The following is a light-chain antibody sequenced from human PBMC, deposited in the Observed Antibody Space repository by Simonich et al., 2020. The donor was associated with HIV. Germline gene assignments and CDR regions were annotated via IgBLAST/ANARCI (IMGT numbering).Light chain of an antibody. CDR2: GAS. V-gene: IGKV3-15*01. CDR3: QQRRNWPLT. J-gene: IGKJ4*01. Sequence: EIVMPQSPATLSLSPGERATLSCRASQSVSSNLAWYQQKPGQAPRLLIYGASTRATGIPARFSGSGSGTEFTLTISSMQSEDFAIYYCQQRRNWPLTFGGGTKVDIK. CDR1: QSVSSN.